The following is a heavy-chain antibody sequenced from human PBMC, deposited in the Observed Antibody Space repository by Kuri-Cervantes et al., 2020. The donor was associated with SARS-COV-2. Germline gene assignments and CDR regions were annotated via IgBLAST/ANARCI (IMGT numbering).Heavy chain of an antibody. CDR2: IRSKAYGGTT. CDR1: GFTFGDYA. J-gene: IGHJ3*02. Sequence: GESLKISCTASGFTFGDYAMSWVRQAPGKGLEWVGFIRSKAYGGTTEYAASVKGRFTISRDDSKSIAYLQMNSLKTEDTAVYYCAREGTARTDAFDIWGQGTMVTVSS. V-gene: IGHV3-49*04. D-gene: IGHD5-18*01. CDR3: AREGTARTDAFDI.